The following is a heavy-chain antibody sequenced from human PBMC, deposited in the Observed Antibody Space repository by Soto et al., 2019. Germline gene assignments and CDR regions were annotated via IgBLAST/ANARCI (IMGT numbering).Heavy chain of an antibody. Sequence: ASVKVSCKASGYTFTSYAMHWVCQAPGQRLEWMGWINAGNGNTKYSQKFQGRVTITRDTSASTAYMELSSLRSEDTAVYYCASYAKTQYCSGGSCFDYWGQGTLVTVSS. J-gene: IGHJ4*02. CDR2: INAGNGNT. CDR3: ASYAKTQYCSGGSCFDY. D-gene: IGHD2-15*01. V-gene: IGHV1-3*01. CDR1: GYTFTSYA.